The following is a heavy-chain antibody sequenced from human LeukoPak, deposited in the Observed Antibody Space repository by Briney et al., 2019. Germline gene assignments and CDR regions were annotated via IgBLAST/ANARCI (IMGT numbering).Heavy chain of an antibody. CDR2: ISAYNDDT. CDR3: ARDTARITTPGGPDY. V-gene: IGHV1-18*01. Sequence: ASVKVSCKASGYTFARYGISWVRQAPGQGLEWMVWISAYNDDTKYAQHLQGRVTLTTDTSTGTAYMELRSLTSDDTALYYCARDTARITTPGGPDYWGQGTLVTVSS. CDR1: GYTFARYG. D-gene: IGHD6-13*01. J-gene: IGHJ4*02.